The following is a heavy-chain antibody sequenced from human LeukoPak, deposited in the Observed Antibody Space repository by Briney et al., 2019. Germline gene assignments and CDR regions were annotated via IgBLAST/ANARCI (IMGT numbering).Heavy chain of an antibody. Sequence: ASVKVSCKASGYTFTSYGISWVRQAPGQGLEWMGWISAYNGNTNYAQKLQGRVTMTTDTSTSTAYMELRSLRSDDTAVYYCARHFNRRMDTAMADFDYWGQGTLVTVSS. CDR3: ARHFNRRMDTAMADFDY. CDR1: GYTFTSYG. V-gene: IGHV1-18*01. CDR2: ISAYNGNT. J-gene: IGHJ4*02. D-gene: IGHD5-18*01.